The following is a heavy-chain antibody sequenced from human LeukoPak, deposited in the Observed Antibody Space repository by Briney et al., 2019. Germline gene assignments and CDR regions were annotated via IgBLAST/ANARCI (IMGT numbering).Heavy chain of an antibody. CDR3: ARVTYGSGTYGAFDY. Sequence: PGGSLRLSCAASGFNFDDYAMHWVRQAPGKGLEWVSSISRSSSYIYYADSVKGRFTISRDNARNSLYLQMNSLRAEDTAVYYCARVTYGSGTYGAFDYWGQGTLVTVSS. J-gene: IGHJ4*02. D-gene: IGHD3-10*01. V-gene: IGHV3-21*04. CDR2: ISRSSSYI. CDR1: GFNFDDYA.